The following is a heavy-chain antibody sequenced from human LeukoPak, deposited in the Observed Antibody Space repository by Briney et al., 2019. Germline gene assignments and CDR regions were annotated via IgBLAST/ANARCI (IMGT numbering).Heavy chain of an antibody. J-gene: IGHJ4*02. D-gene: IGHD5-12*01. V-gene: IGHV4-38-2*02. CDR1: GYSISSGYY. CDR3: ARVGRGGYSGYDYYFDY. CDR2: IYTSGST. Sequence: PSETLSLTCTVSGYSISSGYYWGWIRQPPGKGLEWIGRIYTSGSTNYNPSLKSRVTMSVDTSKNQFSLKLSSVTAADTAVYYCARVGRGGYSGYDYYFDYWGQGTLVTVSS.